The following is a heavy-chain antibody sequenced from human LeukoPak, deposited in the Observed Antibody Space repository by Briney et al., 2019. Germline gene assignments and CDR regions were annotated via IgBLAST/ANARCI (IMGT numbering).Heavy chain of an antibody. Sequence: GGSLRLSCAASGFTFSDYYMTWIRQAPGQGLEWISYISSDSNAKHSTDSVQGRFTISRDNPKNSLYLQMNSLRAEDTAVYYCAKDAEGIQLWLGGVDYWGQGTLVTVSS. J-gene: IGHJ4*02. CDR2: ISSDSNAK. CDR3: AKDAEGIQLWLGGVDY. D-gene: IGHD5-18*01. V-gene: IGHV3-11*01. CDR1: GFTFSDYY.